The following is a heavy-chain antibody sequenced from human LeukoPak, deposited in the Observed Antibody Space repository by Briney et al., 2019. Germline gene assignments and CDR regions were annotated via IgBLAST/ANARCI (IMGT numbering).Heavy chain of an antibody. CDR3: AQTVTRAYYYYYGMDV. Sequence: ASVKVSCKASGGTFSSYAISWVRQAPGQGLEWTGGIIPIFGTANYAQKFQGRVTITADESTSTAYMELSSLRSEDTAVYYCAQTVTRAYYYYYGMDVWGQGTTVTVSS. CDR1: GGTFSSYA. V-gene: IGHV1-69*13. J-gene: IGHJ6*02. D-gene: IGHD4-17*01. CDR2: IIPIFGTA.